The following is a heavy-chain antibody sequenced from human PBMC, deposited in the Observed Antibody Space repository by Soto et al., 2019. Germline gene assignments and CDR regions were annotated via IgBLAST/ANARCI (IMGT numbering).Heavy chain of an antibody. CDR1: GFTVSSKY. CDR3: ARELPPDL. J-gene: IGHJ5*02. CDR2: IWSAGLT. V-gene: IGHV3-53*01. D-gene: IGHD2-15*01. Sequence: GGSLRLSCAASGFTVSSKYMNWVRQAPGKGLEWVSIIWSAGLTYYADSVRGRFTISRDISKNILFLQMNNLRAGGSAIYYCARELPPDLWGQGTLVTVSS.